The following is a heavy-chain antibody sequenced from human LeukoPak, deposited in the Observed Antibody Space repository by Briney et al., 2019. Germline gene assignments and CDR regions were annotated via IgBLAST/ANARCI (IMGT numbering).Heavy chain of an antibody. CDR2: VYHTGTS. Sequence: SETLSLTCSVSGASINDYYWTWIRQPPGKGLEWIGYVYHTGTSGYHPSLKSRVAMSLDTSKNQVSLKLRSVTAADTAVYFCTRVVNGGHFDYWGEGTLVTVSS. J-gene: IGHJ4*02. D-gene: IGHD2-8*01. CDR3: TRVVNGGHFDY. V-gene: IGHV4-59*01. CDR1: GASINDYY.